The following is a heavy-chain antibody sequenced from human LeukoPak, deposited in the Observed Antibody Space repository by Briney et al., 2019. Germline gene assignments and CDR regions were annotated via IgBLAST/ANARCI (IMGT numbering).Heavy chain of an antibody. CDR3: AKDPYGVSGYED. V-gene: IGHV3-23*01. Sequence: GGSLRLSCAASGFAFSSYAMNWVRQAPGKGLQWVSAISGSGGSTYYADSVKGRFTISRDNSKNTLYLQMNSLRAEDTAVYYCAKDPYGVSGYEDWGQGTLVTVSS. CDR2: ISGSGGST. CDR1: GFAFSSYA. J-gene: IGHJ4*02. D-gene: IGHD5-12*01.